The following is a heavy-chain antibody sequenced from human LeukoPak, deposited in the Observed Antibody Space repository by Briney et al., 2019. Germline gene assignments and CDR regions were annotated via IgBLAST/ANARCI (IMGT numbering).Heavy chain of an antibody. CDR3: ARDLAGAATGSIPLFDY. CDR1: GYTFTGYY. V-gene: IGHV1-18*04. Sequence: ASVKVSCKASGYTFTGYYIHWMRQAPGQGLEWMGWISAYNSNTNHAQKLQARVTMTTDTSTSTAYMELRSLRSDDTAVYYCARDLAGAATGSIPLFDYWGQGTLVTVSS. D-gene: IGHD6-13*01. CDR2: ISAYNSNT. J-gene: IGHJ4*02.